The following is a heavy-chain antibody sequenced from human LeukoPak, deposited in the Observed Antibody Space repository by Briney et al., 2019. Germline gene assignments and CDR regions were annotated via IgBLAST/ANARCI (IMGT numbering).Heavy chain of an antibody. CDR3: ARETPLRYFDP. J-gene: IGHJ5*02. Sequence: SETLSLTCTVSDGSISSGGYSWNWIRQPPGKGLEWIGYIHSSGTAYYNPSLKSRVTISLDRSKNQFSLNLTSVTAADTAVYYCARETPLRYFDPWGQGTLVTVSS. CDR1: DGSISSGGYS. V-gene: IGHV4-30-2*01. CDR2: IHSSGTA. D-gene: IGHD3-9*01.